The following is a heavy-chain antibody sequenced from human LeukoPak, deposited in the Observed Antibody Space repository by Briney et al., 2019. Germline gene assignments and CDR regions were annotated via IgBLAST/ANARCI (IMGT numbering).Heavy chain of an antibody. J-gene: IGHJ4*02. CDR1: GYTFTSYD. Sequence: ASVKVSCKASGYTFTSYDINWVRQATGQGLEWMGWMNPNSGNTGYAQKFQGRVTITRNTSMSTACMELSSLRSEDTAVYYCARDGVVGAQDYWGQGTLVTVSS. V-gene: IGHV1-8*03. CDR3: ARDGVVGAQDY. D-gene: IGHD1-26*01. CDR2: MNPNSGNT.